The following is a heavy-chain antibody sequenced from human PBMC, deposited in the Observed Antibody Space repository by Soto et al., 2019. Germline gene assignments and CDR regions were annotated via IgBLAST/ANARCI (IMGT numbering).Heavy chain of an antibody. V-gene: IGHV1-18*01. CDR2: ISAYNGNT. J-gene: IGHJ3*02. CDR1: GYTFSRYG. D-gene: IGHD4-17*01. CDR3: ARVGLDFGDYFAFDI. Sequence: ASMKVSWKASGYTFSRYGITWGRQAPGQGLEWMGWISAYNGNTNYAQKLQGRVTMTTDTSTTTAYMELKSLRSDDTAVYYCARVGLDFGDYFAFDIWGQGTMVTVS.